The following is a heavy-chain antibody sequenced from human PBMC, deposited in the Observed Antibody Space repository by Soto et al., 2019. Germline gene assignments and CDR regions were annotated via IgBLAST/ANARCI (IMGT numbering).Heavy chain of an antibody. CDR2: IKSKTDGGTT. Sequence: GGSLRLSCAASGFTFSNAWMSWVRQAPGKGLEWVGRIKSKTDGGTTDYAAPVKGRFTISRDDSKNTLYLQMNSLKTEDTAVYYCTTDRLRYFDWLLGPGYWGQGTLVTVSS. D-gene: IGHD3-9*01. CDR3: TTDRLRYFDWLLGPGY. J-gene: IGHJ4*02. CDR1: GFTFSNAW. V-gene: IGHV3-15*01.